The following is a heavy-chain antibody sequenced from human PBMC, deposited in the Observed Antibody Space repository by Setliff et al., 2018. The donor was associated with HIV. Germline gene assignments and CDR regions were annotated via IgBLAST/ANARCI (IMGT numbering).Heavy chain of an antibody. D-gene: IGHD3-22*01. CDR1: GFSLNTSGVG. CDR2: IYWNDDK. J-gene: IGHJ4*02. CDR3: ARNMRTSYYDSSDYYFFDN. V-gene: IGHV2-5*01. Sequence: SGPTLVNPTQTLTLTCAFSGFSLNTSGVGVGWIRQPPGKALEWLALIYWNDDKRYSPSLKSRLTITKDTSKNQVVLAMTNMDPVDTATYYCARNMRTSYYDSSDYYFFDNWGQGTQVTVSS.